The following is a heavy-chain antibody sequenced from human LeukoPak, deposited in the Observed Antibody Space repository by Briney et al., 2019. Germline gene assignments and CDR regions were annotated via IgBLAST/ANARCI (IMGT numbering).Heavy chain of an antibody. D-gene: IGHD3-10*01. J-gene: IGHJ5*02. CDR3: ARSQHGSGSYYTNWFDP. V-gene: IGHV5-51*01. CDR1: GYSFTNYC. Sequence: GESPKISCKGSGYSFTNYCIGWVRQMPGKALEWMGIIYPGDSDTRYSPSFQCQVTISDDQSISTAYLKWRSLKASDSAMYYCARSQHGSGSYYTNWFDPWGQGTLVTVSS. CDR2: IYPGDSDT.